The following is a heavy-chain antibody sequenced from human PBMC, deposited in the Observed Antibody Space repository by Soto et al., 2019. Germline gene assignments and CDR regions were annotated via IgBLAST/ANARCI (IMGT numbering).Heavy chain of an antibody. CDR2: IFWDDDQ. CDR1: GFSLNSNGVG. Sequence: QITLKESGPPLVKPTQTLTLTCTFSGFSLNSNGVGVAWIRQSPGKALEWLAVIFWDDDQRYSPSLEGRLTITKDTSKNQVVLTLANVGPVDAGTYFCAHSRMHIHYFYNGMDVWGQGTTVTVS. CDR3: AHSRMHIHYFYNGMDV. V-gene: IGHV2-5*02. J-gene: IGHJ6*02.